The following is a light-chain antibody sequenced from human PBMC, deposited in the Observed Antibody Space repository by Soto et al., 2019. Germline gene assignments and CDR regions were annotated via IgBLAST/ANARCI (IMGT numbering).Light chain of an antibody. V-gene: IGLV2-14*01. Sequence: QSVLTQPASVSGSPGQSITISCTGTSSDVGGYNYVSWYQQHPGKAPKLMIYDVSNRPSGVSNRFSGSKSGNTASLTISGLQAEDVADYYCSSYTSSSTLYVFGTGTRSPS. CDR1: SSDVGGYNY. CDR3: SSYTSSSTLYV. J-gene: IGLJ1*01. CDR2: DVS.